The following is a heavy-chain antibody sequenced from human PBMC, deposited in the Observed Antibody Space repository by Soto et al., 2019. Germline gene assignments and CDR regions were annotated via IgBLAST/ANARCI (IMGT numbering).Heavy chain of an antibody. CDR2: IYWDDDQ. V-gene: IGHV2-5*02. CDR3: AHTIVVVAATGWFDP. Sequence: QITLKESGPTLVKPTQTLTLTCTFSGFSLSTSGVGVGWIRQPPGKALEWLALIYWDDDQRYSPSLKSRLTTTNDTARNRVVLTMTNMDPVDTATYYCAHTIVVVAATGWFDPWGQGTLVTVSS. J-gene: IGHJ5*02. D-gene: IGHD2-15*01. CDR1: GFSLSTSGVG.